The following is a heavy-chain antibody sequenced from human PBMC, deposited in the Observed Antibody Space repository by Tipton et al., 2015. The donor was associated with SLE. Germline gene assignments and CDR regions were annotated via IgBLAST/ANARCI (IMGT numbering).Heavy chain of an antibody. D-gene: IGHD4-11*01. CDR1: GDSISSHS. Sequence: GLVKPSETLSLTCTVSGDSISSHSWSWIRQPPGKGLEWIGYVYYSGGTNYSPSLRSRVSISLDTSKNQFSLKLTSVTAADSSVYYCARAQEDYYLDLWGRGTLVTVSS. CDR3: ARAQEDYYLDL. V-gene: IGHV4-59*11. J-gene: IGHJ2*01. CDR2: VYYSGGT.